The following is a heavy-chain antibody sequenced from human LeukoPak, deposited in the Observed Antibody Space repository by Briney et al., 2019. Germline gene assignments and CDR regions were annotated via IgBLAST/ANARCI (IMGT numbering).Heavy chain of an antibody. D-gene: IGHD5-12*01. CDR2: ISSSSSYI. Sequence: GGSLRLSCAASGFTFSSYSMNWVRQAPGKGLEWVSSISSSSSYIYYADSVKGRFTISRDNAKNSLYLQMNSLRAEGTAVYYCARSGYSGYDFGGYYYYYMDVWGKGTTVTVSS. CDR3: ARSGYSGYDFGGYYYYYMDV. J-gene: IGHJ6*03. CDR1: GFTFSSYS. V-gene: IGHV3-21*01.